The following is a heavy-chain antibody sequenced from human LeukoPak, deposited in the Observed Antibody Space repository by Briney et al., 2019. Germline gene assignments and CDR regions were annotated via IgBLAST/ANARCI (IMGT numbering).Heavy chain of an antibody. D-gene: IGHD4-11*01. CDR2: IGAGGTFT. V-gene: IGHV3-23*01. CDR1: GFTFSSYA. Sequence: GGSLRLSCTASGFTFSSYALNWVRQAPGKGLEWVSGIGAGGTFTYYADSVKGRFTIFRDTSRNTLYLQMNSRRADDTPVYYWGKDLHYTRYGYYFYYWGQGTLVTVSS. CDR3: GKDLHYTRYGYYFYY. J-gene: IGHJ4*02.